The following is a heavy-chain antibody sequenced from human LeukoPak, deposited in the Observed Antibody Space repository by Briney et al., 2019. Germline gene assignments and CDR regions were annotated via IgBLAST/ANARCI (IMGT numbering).Heavy chain of an antibody. Sequence: GASVKVSRKASGYTFTSHGISWVRQAPGQGLEWMGWISAYSGNTNYAQNLQGRVTMTTDTSTTTAYMELRSLRSDDTAVYYCARKWELDHWGQGTLVTVSS. V-gene: IGHV1-18*01. CDR3: ARKWELDH. CDR2: ISAYSGNT. CDR1: GYTFTSHG. J-gene: IGHJ4*02. D-gene: IGHD1-26*01.